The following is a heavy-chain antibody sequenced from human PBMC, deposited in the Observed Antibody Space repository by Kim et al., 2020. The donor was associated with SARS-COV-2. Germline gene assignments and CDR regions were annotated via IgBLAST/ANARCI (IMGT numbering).Heavy chain of an antibody. Sequence: SETLSLTCTVSGGSISSSSYYWGWIRQPPGKGLEWIGSIYYSGSTYYNPSLKSRVTISVDTSKNQFSLKLSSVTAADTAVYYCATLHRGQGRPGYFDYWGQGTLVTVSS. CDR1: GGSISSSSYY. V-gene: IGHV4-39*01. CDR3: ATLHRGQGRPGYFDY. J-gene: IGHJ4*02. CDR2: IYYSGST. D-gene: IGHD6-6*01.